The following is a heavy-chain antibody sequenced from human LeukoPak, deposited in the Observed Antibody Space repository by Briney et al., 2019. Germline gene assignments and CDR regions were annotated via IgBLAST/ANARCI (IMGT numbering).Heavy chain of an antibody. CDR2: IYYSGST. V-gene: IGHV4-39*01. CDR1: GGSISSSSYC. CDR3: ARQGIAARGSLDY. Sequence: SETLSLTCTVSGGSISSSSYCWGWIRQPPGKGLEWIGNIYYSGSTYYTPSLKSRVTISVDTSKNQFSLRLSSVTAADTAVYYCARQGIAARGSLDYWGQGTLVTVSS. D-gene: IGHD6-6*01. J-gene: IGHJ4*02.